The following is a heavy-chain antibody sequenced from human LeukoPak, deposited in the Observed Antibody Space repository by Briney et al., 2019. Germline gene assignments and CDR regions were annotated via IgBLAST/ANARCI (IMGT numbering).Heavy chain of an antibody. V-gene: IGHV3-30*18. Sequence: GGSLRLSCAASGFTFSSYAMSWVRQAPGKGLEWVAVISYDVRIKYYADSVKGRFTISRDNSKNTVFLQMNSLRVDDMALYYCVKEGQWLHFDSWGQGTLVTVSS. J-gene: IGHJ4*02. CDR1: GFTFSSYA. CDR2: ISYDVRIK. CDR3: VKEGQWLHFDS. D-gene: IGHD6-19*01.